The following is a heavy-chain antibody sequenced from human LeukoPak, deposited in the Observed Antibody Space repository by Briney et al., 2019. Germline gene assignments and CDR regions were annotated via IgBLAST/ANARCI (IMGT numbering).Heavy chain of an antibody. CDR1: GFTFSYYW. V-gene: IGHV3-30*18. CDR2: ISYDGSNK. D-gene: IGHD6-19*01. J-gene: IGHJ3*02. CDR3: AKDLADSSGGAFDI. Sequence: GGSLRLSCTASGFTFSYYWMSWVRQAPGKGLEWVAVISYDGSNKYYADSVKGRFTISRDNSKNTLYLQMNSLRAEDTAVYYCAKDLADSSGGAFDIWGQGTMVTVSS.